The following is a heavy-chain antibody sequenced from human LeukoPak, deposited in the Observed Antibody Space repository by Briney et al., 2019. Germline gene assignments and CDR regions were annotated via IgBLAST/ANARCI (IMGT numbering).Heavy chain of an antibody. D-gene: IGHD4-17*01. J-gene: IGHJ6*03. CDR2: IYHSGGT. CDR3: ARSRTSVTTYSIYYYYMDV. Sequence: SETLSLTCIVSGGSISSSSYFWSWIPQPPGKGLEWIGSIYHSGGTYYNPSRKSRVTISVDTSKSQFSLKLTSVTAADTAVYYCARSRTSVTTYSIYYYYMDVWGKGTTVTVSS. CDR1: GGSISSSSYF. V-gene: IGHV4-39*07.